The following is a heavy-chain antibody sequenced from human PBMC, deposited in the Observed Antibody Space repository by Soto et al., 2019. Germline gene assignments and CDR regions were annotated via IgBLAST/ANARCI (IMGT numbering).Heavy chain of an antibody. Sequence: EVQLVESEGGLVQPGGSLRLSCAASGFTFSYYWMHWVRQAPGQGLVWVSRVHSDGSSTTYADSVKGRFTISRDNAKNTGYLQMSSLRAEDTAVYYCARGDKGAFDLWGQGTMVTVSS. CDR1: GFTFSYYW. D-gene: IGHD2-21*02. V-gene: IGHV3-74*01. J-gene: IGHJ3*01. CDR3: ARGDKGAFDL. CDR2: VHSDGSST.